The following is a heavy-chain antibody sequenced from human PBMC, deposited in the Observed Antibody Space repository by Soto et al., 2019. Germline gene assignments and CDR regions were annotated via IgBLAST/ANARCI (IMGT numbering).Heavy chain of an antibody. Sequence: QAQLVQSGAEVKEPAASVKVSCMAPGYPFTHYNMHLVRQAPGQRPEWMAWIHVENGNTKYSQMVEGRVTIIRDTAANTVYMELGRLRSEDTAIYYCARDGAALAEEIDCWGQGTLVTVSS. V-gene: IGHV1-3*01. D-gene: IGHD6-19*01. CDR2: IHVENGNT. CDR3: ARDGAALAEEIDC. J-gene: IGHJ4*02. CDR1: GYPFTHYN.